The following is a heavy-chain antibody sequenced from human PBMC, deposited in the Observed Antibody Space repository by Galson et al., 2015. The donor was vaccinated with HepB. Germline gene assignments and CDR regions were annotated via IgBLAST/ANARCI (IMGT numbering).Heavy chain of an antibody. CDR3: ALVGATLSFDY. CDR1: GFTFSSYG. D-gene: IGHD1-26*01. J-gene: IGHJ4*02. V-gene: IGHV3-33*01. Sequence: SLRLSCAASGFTFSSYGMHWVRQAPGKGLEWVAVIWYDGSNKYYADSVKGRFTISRDNSKNTLYLQMNSLRAEDTAVYYCALVGATLSFDYWGQGTLVTVSS. CDR2: IWYDGSNK.